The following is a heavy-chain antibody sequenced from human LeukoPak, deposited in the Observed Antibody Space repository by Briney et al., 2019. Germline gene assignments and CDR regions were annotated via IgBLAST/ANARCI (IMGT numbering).Heavy chain of an antibody. CDR2: ISYDGSNK. CDR1: GFIFSSYG. J-gene: IGHJ4*02. V-gene: IGHV3-30*03. Sequence: GGSLRLSCAASGFIFSSYGMHWVRQAPGKGLEWVAVISYDGSNKYYADSVKGRFTISRDNSKNTLYLQMNSLRAEDTAVYYCARESSYYYDSSPYGYWGQGTLVTVSS. CDR3: ARESSYYYDSSPYGY. D-gene: IGHD3-22*01.